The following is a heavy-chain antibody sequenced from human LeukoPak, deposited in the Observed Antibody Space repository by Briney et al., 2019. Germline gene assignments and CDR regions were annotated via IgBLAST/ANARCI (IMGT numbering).Heavy chain of an antibody. V-gene: IGHV3-30*04. J-gene: IGHJ4*02. CDR1: GFSFGSYA. CDR2: ISNDADNK. D-gene: IGHD6-19*01. Sequence: GGSLRLSCEASGFSFGSYALHWVRQAPGKGLEWVAVISNDADNKYYIDSVKGRFTISRDNSKNTLYLQMNSLKPEDTAVYYCARDRDNVAGTRGYFDYWGQGTLVTVSS. CDR3: ARDRDNVAGTRGYFDY.